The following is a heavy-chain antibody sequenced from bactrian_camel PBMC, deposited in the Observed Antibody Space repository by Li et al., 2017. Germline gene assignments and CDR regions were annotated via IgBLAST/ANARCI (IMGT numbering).Heavy chain of an antibody. CDR1: GYIRSRYC. Sequence: HVQLVESGGGSAQAGGSLRLSCAASGYIRSRYCMGWFRQAPGKERERVATMDGYGQTVYTAPTVKGRFTLFKDKDKNVLYLQMNSLKPEDTAMYPSAADRPVPLDPPGGARGPRSPSP. V-gene: IGHV3S57*01. J-gene: IGHJ4*01. CDR3: AADRPVPLDPPG. D-gene: IGHD2*01. CDR2: MDGYGQT.